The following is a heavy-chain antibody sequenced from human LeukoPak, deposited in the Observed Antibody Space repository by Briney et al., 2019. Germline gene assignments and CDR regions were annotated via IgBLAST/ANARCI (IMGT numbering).Heavy chain of an antibody. J-gene: IGHJ5*02. D-gene: IGHD3-10*01. CDR1: GFTFSRYW. Sequence: PGGSLRLSRAASGFTFSRYWIHWVRQAPGKGPVWVSVISTDGSSTRYADSVKGRFTISRDNVKNTLYLQMNSLRVEDTAVYYCTGPSFDASGMGFDPWGQGALVTVSS. CDR2: ISTDGSST. CDR3: TGPSFDASGMGFDP. V-gene: IGHV3-74*01.